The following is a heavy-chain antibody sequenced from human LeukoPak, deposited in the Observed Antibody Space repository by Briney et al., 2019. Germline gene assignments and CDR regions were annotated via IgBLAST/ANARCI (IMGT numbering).Heavy chain of an antibody. CDR2: INPNSGGT. D-gene: IGHD6-19*01. J-gene: IGHJ2*01. V-gene: IGHV1-2*02. CDR3: ARGEKLAGLWYFDL. CDR1: GYTFTGHY. Sequence: ASVKVSCKASGYTFTGHYMGWVRQAPGQGLEWMGWINPNSGGTKFAEKFQGRVTMTRDTSISTAYMELSSLRSDDTAVYYCARGEKLAGLWYFDLWGRGTLVTVAS.